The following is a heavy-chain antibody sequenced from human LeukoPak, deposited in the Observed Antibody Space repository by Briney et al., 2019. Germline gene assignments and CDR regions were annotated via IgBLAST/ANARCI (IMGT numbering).Heavy chain of an antibody. CDR2: ISGSGGST. CDR3: VTHYCSKTACFPWVRGELDY. V-gene: IGHV3-23*01. J-gene: IGHJ4*02. D-gene: IGHD4-23*01. CDR1: GFTFSSYA. Sequence: GGSLRLSCAASGFTFSSYAMSWVRQAPGKGLEWVSAISGSGGSTYYADSVKGRFTISRDNSKNTLYLQMNSLRAEDTAVYYCVTHYCSKTACFPWVRGELDYWGQGALVTVSS.